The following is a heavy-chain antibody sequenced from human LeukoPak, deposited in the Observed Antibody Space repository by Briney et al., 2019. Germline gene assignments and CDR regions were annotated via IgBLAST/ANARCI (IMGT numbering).Heavy chain of an antibody. CDR3: ARALGPSWYWFDP. V-gene: IGHV1-8*01. Sequence: ASVKVSCKASGYTFTSYDINWVRQATGQGLEWMGWMNPNSGNTGYAQKFQGRVTMTRNTSINTAYMELSSLRSEDTAVYYCARALGPSWYWFDPWGQGTLVTVSS. D-gene: IGHD6-13*01. CDR1: GYTFTSYD. CDR2: MNPNSGNT. J-gene: IGHJ5*02.